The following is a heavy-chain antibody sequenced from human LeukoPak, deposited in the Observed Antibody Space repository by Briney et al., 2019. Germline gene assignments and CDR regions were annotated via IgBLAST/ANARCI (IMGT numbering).Heavy chain of an antibody. CDR2: IKQDGSEK. V-gene: IGHV3-7*01. Sequence: GGSLRLSCAASGFTFTNYWMSWVRQAPGKGPAWVANIKQDGSEKYYVDSVKGRFSISRDNSKNTLYLQMNSLRAEDTAVYYCTRDRRGYYYFDFWGQGTLVTVSS. CDR3: TRDRRGYYYFDF. D-gene: IGHD3-22*01. CDR1: GFTFTNYW. J-gene: IGHJ4*02.